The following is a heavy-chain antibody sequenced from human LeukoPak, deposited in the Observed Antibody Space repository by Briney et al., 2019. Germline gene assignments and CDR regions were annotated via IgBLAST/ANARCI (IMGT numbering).Heavy chain of an antibody. V-gene: IGHV3-9*01. CDR3: ARDLEMATPVDNYFDY. Sequence: PGGSLRLSCAASGFTFDDYAMHWVRQAPGKGLEWVSGISWNSGSIGYADSVKGRFTISRDNAKNSLYLQMNSLRAEDTAVYYCARDLEMATPVDNYFDYWGQGTLVTVSS. CDR1: GFTFDDYA. D-gene: IGHD5-24*01. CDR2: ISWNSGSI. J-gene: IGHJ4*02.